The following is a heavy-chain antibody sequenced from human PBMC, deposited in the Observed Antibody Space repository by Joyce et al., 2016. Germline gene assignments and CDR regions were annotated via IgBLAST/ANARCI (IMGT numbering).Heavy chain of an antibody. CDR2: INTYKDKT. CDR3: ARENTDSSGYFLPYDYYFGMDV. D-gene: IGHD3-22*01. V-gene: IGHV1-18*04. Sequence: GELVQSGAEVKKPGASVKVSCKASNYAFDRYNIAGVRQAPGQGLEWMGWINTYKDKTNYEQKFQGRITMTTDRFTKTVHLELRNLRSDDTAVYYCARENTDSSGYFLPYDYYFGMDVWGQGTAVIVSS. J-gene: IGHJ6*02. CDR1: NYAFDRYN.